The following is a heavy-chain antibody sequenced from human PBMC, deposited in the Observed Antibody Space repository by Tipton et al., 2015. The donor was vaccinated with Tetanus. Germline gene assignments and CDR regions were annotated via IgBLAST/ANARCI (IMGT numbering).Heavy chain of an antibody. V-gene: IGHV4-30-2*01. Sequence: TLSLTCAVSGDSISSAGYSWSWIRQPPGKGLEWIGFIYHNGGTNYTPSLKSRLTISLDKAKKQFSLNLTSVTAADTAVYFCARANFDFPKKGPFDYWGQGTLVTVSS. D-gene: IGHD2/OR15-2a*01. J-gene: IGHJ4*02. CDR3: ARANFDFPKKGPFDY. CDR1: GDSISSAGYS. CDR2: IYHNGGT.